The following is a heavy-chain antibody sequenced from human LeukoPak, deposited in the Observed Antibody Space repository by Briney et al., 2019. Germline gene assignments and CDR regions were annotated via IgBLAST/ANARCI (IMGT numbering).Heavy chain of an antibody. CDR3: AREGEYGHGPFDY. CDR2: IIPIFGTA. D-gene: IGHD3-16*01. CDR1: GGTFSSCA. V-gene: IGHV1-69*13. Sequence: GASVKVSCKXSGGTFSSCAISWVRQAPGQGLEWMGGIIPIFGTANYAQKFQGRVTITADESTSTAYMELSSLRSEDTAVYYCAREGEYGHGPFDYWGQGTLVTVSS. J-gene: IGHJ4*02.